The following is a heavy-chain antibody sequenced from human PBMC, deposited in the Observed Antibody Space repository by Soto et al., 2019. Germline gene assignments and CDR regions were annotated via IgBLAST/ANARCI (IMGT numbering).Heavy chain of an antibody. CDR1: GFTFSNAW. V-gene: IGHV3-15*01. CDR2: IKSKTDGGTT. Sequence: EVQLVESGGGLVKPGGSLRLSCAASGFTFSNAWMSWVRQAPGKGLEWVGRIKSKTDGGTTDYAAPVKGRFTISRDDSKNTLYLQMNSLKTEDTAVYYCTTGGPVGYYYYYMDVWGKGTTVTVSS. J-gene: IGHJ6*03. D-gene: IGHD1-26*01. CDR3: TTGGPVGYYYYYMDV.